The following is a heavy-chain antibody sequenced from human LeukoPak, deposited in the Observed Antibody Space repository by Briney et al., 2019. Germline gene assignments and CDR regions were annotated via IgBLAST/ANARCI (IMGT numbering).Heavy chain of an antibody. CDR2: IYYSGST. V-gene: IGHV4-39*07. J-gene: IGHJ4*02. CDR1: GGSISSSSYY. CDR3: ASRFKLGGIDY. Sequence: SETLSLTCTVSGGSISSSSYYWGWIRQPPGKGLEWIGSIYYSGSTYYNPSLKSRVTISVDTSKNQFSLKLSSVTAADTAVYYCASRFKLGGIDYWGQGTLVTVSS. D-gene: IGHD7-27*01.